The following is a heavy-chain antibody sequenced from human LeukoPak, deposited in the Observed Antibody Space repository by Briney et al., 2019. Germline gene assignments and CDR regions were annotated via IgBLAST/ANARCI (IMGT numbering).Heavy chain of an antibody. D-gene: IGHD3-10*02. CDR3: ARLVRLLTDWFDP. V-gene: IGHV5-51*01. CDR1: GYTFTNYW. Sequence: GESLKISCKASGYTFTNYWIGWVRQMPGKGLEWIGTIYPGDSDTRYSPSFQGQVTISADKSISTAYLQWSSLKASDTAIYYCARLVRLLTDWFDPWGQGTLVTVSS. J-gene: IGHJ5*02. CDR2: IYPGDSDT.